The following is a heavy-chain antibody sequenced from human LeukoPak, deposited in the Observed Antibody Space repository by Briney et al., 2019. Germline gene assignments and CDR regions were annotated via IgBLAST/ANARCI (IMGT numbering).Heavy chain of an antibody. CDR1: GFTFSTYW. J-gene: IGHJ3*02. D-gene: IGHD3-9*01. Sequence: PGGSLRLSCAASGFTFSTYWMSWVRQAPGKGLEWVSGISWNSGSIGYADSVKGRFTISRDNAKNSLYLQMNSLRAEDTALYYCAKMFMGGLRYFRGAFDIWGQGTMVTVSS. CDR3: AKMFMGGLRYFRGAFDI. V-gene: IGHV3-9*01. CDR2: ISWNSGSI.